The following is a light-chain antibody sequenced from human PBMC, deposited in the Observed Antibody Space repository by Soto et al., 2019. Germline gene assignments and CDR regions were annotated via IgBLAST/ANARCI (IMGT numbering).Light chain of an antibody. V-gene: IGKV1-5*01. CDR2: DAS. CDR1: QTVTNR. Sequence: DIEMTQAPSTVYASVGDRVTITCRASQTVTNRLAWYQQKPGKAPKVLIYDASTLDSGVTSRFSGSGSGTEFILNISSLQPDDFASYYCQHYGGLWTFGQGTKVEVK. J-gene: IGKJ1*01. CDR3: QHYGGLWT.